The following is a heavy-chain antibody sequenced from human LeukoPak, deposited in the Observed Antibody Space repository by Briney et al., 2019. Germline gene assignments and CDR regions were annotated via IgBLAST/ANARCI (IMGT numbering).Heavy chain of an antibody. CDR2: IYYSGST. CDR3: ARGIAAAGFDP. J-gene: IGHJ5*02. V-gene: IGHV4-34*01. Sequence: SETLSLTCAVYGGSFSGYYWSWIRQPPGKGLEWIGSIYYSGSTYYNPSLKSRVTISVDTSKNQFSLKLSSVTAADTAVYYCARGIAAAGFDPWGQGTLVTVSS. CDR1: GGSFSGYY. D-gene: IGHD6-13*01.